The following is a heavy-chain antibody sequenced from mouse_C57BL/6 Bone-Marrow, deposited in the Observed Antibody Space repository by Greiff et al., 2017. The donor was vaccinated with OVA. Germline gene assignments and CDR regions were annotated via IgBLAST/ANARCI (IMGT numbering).Heavy chain of an antibody. D-gene: IGHD2-4*01. V-gene: IGHV5-4*01. CDR3: ARDFYDYDGWYFDV. CDR2: ISDGGSYT. Sequence: EVQVVESGGGLVKPGGSLKLSCAASGFTFSSYAMSWVRQTPEKRLEWVATISDGGSYTYYPDNVKGRFTISRDNAKNNLYLQMSHLKSEDTAMYYGARDFYDYDGWYFDVWGTGTTVTVSS. CDR1: GFTFSSYA. J-gene: IGHJ1*03.